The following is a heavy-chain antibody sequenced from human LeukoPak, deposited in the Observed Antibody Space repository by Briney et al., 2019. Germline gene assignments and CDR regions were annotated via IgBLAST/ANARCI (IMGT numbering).Heavy chain of an antibody. J-gene: IGHJ4*02. CDR1: GGTFSSYA. Sequence: SVKVSCKASGGTFSSYAISWVRQAPGQGLEWMGGIIPIFGTANYAQKFQGRVTITADESTSTAYMELSSPRSEDTAVYYCARNAYYDSSGRIDYWGQGTLVTVSS. CDR2: IIPIFGTA. D-gene: IGHD3-22*01. V-gene: IGHV1-69*13. CDR3: ARNAYYDSSGRIDY.